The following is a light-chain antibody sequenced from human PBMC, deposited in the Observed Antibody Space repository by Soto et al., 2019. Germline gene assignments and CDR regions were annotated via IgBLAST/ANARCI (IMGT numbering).Light chain of an antibody. Sequence: QSALTQPPSASGSPGQSVTISCTGTSSDVGGYNFVSWYQQYPGKAPKIIIYEVSKRASGVPDRFSGSKSGNTASLTVSVLQADDEADYYCNSYGGSSNVVFGGGTKLTVL. CDR2: EVS. J-gene: IGLJ2*01. V-gene: IGLV2-8*01. CDR1: SSDVGGYNF. CDR3: NSYGGSSNVV.